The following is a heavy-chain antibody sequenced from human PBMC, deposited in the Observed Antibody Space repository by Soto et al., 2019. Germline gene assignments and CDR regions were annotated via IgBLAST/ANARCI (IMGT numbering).Heavy chain of an antibody. J-gene: IGHJ6*03. V-gene: IGHV4-39*01. CDR2: IYYSGST. CDR3: ARGRRGRYCSSTSCRSWSYYYYYYMDV. Sequence: SETLFLTCTVSGDSVSSSSYYWDWIRQPPGKGLEWIASIYYSGSTYYKPSLKSRVTISVDTSKNQFSLRLSSVTAADTAVYYCARGRRGRYCSSTSCRSWSYYYYYYMDVWGKGTTVTVSS. D-gene: IGHD2-2*01. CDR1: GDSVSSSSYY.